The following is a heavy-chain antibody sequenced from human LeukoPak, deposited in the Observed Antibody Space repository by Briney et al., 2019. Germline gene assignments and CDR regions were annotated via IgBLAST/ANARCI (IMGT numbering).Heavy chain of an antibody. CDR2: ISGSGGST. Sequence: GGSLRVSCAASGFTFSSYAMIWVRQAPGKGLEWVSAISGSGGSTYYADSVKGRFTISRDNSKNTLYLQMNSLRAEDTALYYCADHHYCDSGQFDYWGQGTLVTVSS. D-gene: IGHD3-22*01. CDR3: ADHHYCDSGQFDY. J-gene: IGHJ4*02. CDR1: GFTFSSYA. V-gene: IGHV3-23*01.